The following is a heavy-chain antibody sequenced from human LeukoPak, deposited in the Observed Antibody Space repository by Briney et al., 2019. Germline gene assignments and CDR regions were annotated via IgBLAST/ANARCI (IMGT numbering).Heavy chain of an antibody. J-gene: IGHJ5*02. CDR3: AKNPRLLDWFDP. CDR2: IYTSGST. Sequence: SEALSLTCTVSGGSISSGSYYWSWIRQPAGKGLEWIGRIYTSGSTNYNPSLKSRVTISVDTSKNQFSLKLSSVTAADTAVYYCAKNPRLLDWFDPWGQGTLVTVS. V-gene: IGHV4-61*02. D-gene: IGHD3-22*01. CDR1: GGSISSGSYY.